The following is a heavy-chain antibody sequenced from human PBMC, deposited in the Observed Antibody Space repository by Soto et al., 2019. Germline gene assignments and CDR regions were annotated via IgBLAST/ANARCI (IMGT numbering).Heavy chain of an antibody. Sequence: DVQLVESGGVVVQPGGSLRLSCAASGFTFDDYTMHWVRQAPGKGLEWVSLISWDGGSTYYADSVKGRFTISRDNSKNSLYLQMNSLRTEDTALYYCAKDINGAYCGGDCYFLFDYWGQGTLVTVSS. D-gene: IGHD2-21*02. J-gene: IGHJ4*02. V-gene: IGHV3-43*01. CDR2: ISWDGGST. CDR1: GFTFDDYT. CDR3: AKDINGAYCGGDCYFLFDY.